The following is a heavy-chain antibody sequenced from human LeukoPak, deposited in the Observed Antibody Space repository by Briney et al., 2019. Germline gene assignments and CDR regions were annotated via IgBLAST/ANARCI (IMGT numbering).Heavy chain of an antibody. J-gene: IGHJ6*03. CDR2: IYYSGST. D-gene: IGHD1-1*01. CDR3: ARAPVWNYYYYYMDV. CDR1: GFTFSSYE. V-gene: IGHV4-39*07. Sequence: GSLRLSCAASGFTFSSYEMNWVRQPPGKGLEWIGSIYYSGSTYYKSSLKSRVTISVDTSKNQFSLKLSSVTAADTAVYYCARAPVWNYYYYYMDVWGKGTTVIVSS.